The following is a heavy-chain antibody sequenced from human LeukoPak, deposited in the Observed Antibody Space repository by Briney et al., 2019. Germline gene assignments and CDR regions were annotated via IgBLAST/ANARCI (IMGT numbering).Heavy chain of an antibody. V-gene: IGHV3-48*03. Sequence: GGSLRLSCAASGFTFSSYEMNWVRQPPGKGLEWVSYISSSGSTRYYADSVKGRFIISRDNAKNSLYLQMNSLRAEDTAVYYCAKDDGLTGIDYWGQGSLVTVSS. CDR2: ISSSGSTR. J-gene: IGHJ4*02. CDR3: AKDDGLTGIDY. CDR1: GFTFSSYE. D-gene: IGHD7-27*01.